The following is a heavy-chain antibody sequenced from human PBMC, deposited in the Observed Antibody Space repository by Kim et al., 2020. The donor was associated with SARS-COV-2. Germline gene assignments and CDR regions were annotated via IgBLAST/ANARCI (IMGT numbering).Heavy chain of an antibody. D-gene: IGHD5-18*01. CDR2: ISSDGSST. CDR1: GLTFNSYW. Sequence: GGSLRLSCAASGLTFNSYWMHWVRQAPGKGLVWVSRISSDGSSTSYADSVKGRFTISRDNAKNTLYLQMNSLRAEDTAVYYCARDQGYSYGYPFDYWGQGTLVTVSS. V-gene: IGHV3-74*01. J-gene: IGHJ4*02. CDR3: ARDQGYSYGYPFDY.